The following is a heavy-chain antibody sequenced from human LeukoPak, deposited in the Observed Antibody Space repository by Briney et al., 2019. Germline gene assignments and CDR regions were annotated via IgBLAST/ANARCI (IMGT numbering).Heavy chain of an antibody. D-gene: IGHD2-8*02. J-gene: IGHJ4*02. V-gene: IGHV3-33*01. CDR1: GFTFSNYG. CDR2: IWYDGSKK. Sequence: GGSLRLSCAASGFTFSNYGMHWVRQAPGKQLEWVAVIWYDGSKKYSADSVKGRFTISRDNSKNTLYLQMDSLRAEDTAVYYCARYNTGSVDYWGQGTLVTVSS. CDR3: ARYNTGSVDY.